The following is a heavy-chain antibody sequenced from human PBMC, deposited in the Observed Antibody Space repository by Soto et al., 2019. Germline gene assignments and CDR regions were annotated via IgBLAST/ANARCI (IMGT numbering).Heavy chain of an antibody. Sequence: QVKLVESGGGVVQPGTSLRLSCAASGFTFSSYGMHWVRQAPGKGPEWVAVISFDGNDKYYADSVKGRFTISRDNSRNTLYLQLNSLRGQDTAVYYCATQNLVRSTPRVFDYWGQGTLVTVSS. CDR2: ISFDGNDK. V-gene: IGHV3-30*03. CDR1: GFTFSSYG. CDR3: ATQNLVRSTPRVFDY. D-gene: IGHD2-21*01. J-gene: IGHJ4*02.